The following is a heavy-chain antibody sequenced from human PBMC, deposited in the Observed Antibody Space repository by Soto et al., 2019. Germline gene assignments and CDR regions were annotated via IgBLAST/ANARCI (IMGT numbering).Heavy chain of an antibody. Sequence: ASVKVSCKASGYTFTSYGISWVRQAPGQGLEWMGWISAYNGNTNYAQKLQGRVTMTTDTSTSTAYMELRSLRSDDTAVYYCARRAQPSSGWYRYYYYYGMDVWGQGTRVTVSS. V-gene: IGHV1-18*04. CDR2: ISAYNGNT. CDR1: GYTFTSYG. D-gene: IGHD6-19*01. CDR3: ARRAQPSSGWYRYYYYYGMDV. J-gene: IGHJ6*02.